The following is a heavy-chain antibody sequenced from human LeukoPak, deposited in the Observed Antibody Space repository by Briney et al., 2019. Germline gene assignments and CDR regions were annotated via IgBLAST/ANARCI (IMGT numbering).Heavy chain of an antibody. CDR1: GFTFDDYA. Sequence: GGSLRLSCAASGFTFDDYAMHWVRHAPGKGLEWVSGISWNSGSIGYADSVKGRFTISRDNSKNTLYLQMNSLRAEDTAVYYCAASGIQLWSPPDYWGQGTLVTVSS. D-gene: IGHD5-18*01. CDR2: ISWNSGSI. CDR3: AASGIQLWSPPDY. J-gene: IGHJ4*02. V-gene: IGHV3-9*01.